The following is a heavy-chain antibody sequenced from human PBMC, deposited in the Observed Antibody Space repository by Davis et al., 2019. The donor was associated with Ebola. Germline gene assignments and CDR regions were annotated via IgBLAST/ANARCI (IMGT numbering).Heavy chain of an antibody. Sequence: GESLKISCAASGFTFSSYSMNWVRQAPGKGLEWVSSISSSSSYIYYADSVKGRFTISRDNAKNSLYLQMSTVRAEDTAVYYCAKDLTRGSDYNFFYGMDVWGLGTTVTVSS. CDR3: AKDLTRGSDYNFFYGMDV. CDR1: GFTFSSYS. J-gene: IGHJ6*02. V-gene: IGHV3-21*01. CDR2: ISSSSSYI. D-gene: IGHD5-12*01.